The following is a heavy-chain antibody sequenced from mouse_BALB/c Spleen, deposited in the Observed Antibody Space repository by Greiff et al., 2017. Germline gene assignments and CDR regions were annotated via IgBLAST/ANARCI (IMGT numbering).Heavy chain of an antibody. J-gene: IGHJ2*01. CDR2: INPGSGGT. CDR1: GYAFTNYL. V-gene: IGHV1-54*01. Sequence: QVQLQQSGAELVRPGTSVKVSCKASGYAFTNYLIEWVKQRPGQGLEWIGVINPGSGGTNYNEKFKGKATLTADKSSSTAYMQLSSLTSDDSAVYCCARSRGVLDYWGQGTTLTVSS. CDR3: ARSRGVLDY.